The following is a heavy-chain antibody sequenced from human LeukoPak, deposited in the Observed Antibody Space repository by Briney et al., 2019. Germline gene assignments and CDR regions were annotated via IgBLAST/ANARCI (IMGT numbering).Heavy chain of an antibody. Sequence: PSETLSLTCTVSGGSISSYYWSWIRQPPGKGLEWIGYIYYSGSTNYNPSLKSRVTISVDTSKNQFSLKLSSVTAADTAVYYCARDRRGSSWYAIDYWGQGTLVNVSS. D-gene: IGHD6-13*01. CDR3: ARDRRGSSWYAIDY. J-gene: IGHJ4*02. CDR2: IYYSGST. V-gene: IGHV4-59*01. CDR1: GGSISSYY.